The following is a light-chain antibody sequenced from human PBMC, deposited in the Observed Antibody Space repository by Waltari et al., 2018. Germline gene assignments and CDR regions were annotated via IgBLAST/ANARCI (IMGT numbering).Light chain of an antibody. J-gene: IGKJ2*01. CDR1: QNIIRY. V-gene: IGKV1-39*01. CDR2: TAS. CDR3: QQSYNTPYT. Sequence: DIQMTQFPSSLSASVGDRVTITCRTSQNIIRYLNWYQQKPGNAPKLLIYTASNLQSGVPTRFSGSGSGTDFTLTINSLQPEDHATYFCQQSYNTPYTFGQGTKLEIK.